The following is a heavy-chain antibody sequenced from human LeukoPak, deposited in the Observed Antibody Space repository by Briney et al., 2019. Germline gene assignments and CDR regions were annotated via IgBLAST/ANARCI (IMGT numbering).Heavy chain of an antibody. CDR3: AKQLGYCSDGSCYFPY. V-gene: IGHV3-23*01. CDR1: GFTFSSSA. D-gene: IGHD2-15*01. Sequence: GGSLKLSCAASGFTFSSSAMSWVRQAPGKGLEWVSAISNNGGYTYYADSVQGRFTISRDNSKSTLCLQMNSLRAEDTAVYYCAKQLGYCSDGSCYFPYWGQGSLVTVPS. J-gene: IGHJ4*02. CDR2: ISNNGGYT.